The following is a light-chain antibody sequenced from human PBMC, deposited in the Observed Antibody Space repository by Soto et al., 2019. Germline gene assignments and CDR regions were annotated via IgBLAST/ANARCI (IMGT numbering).Light chain of an antibody. Sequence: DIQMTQSPSTRSASVGDRVTITCRASQSISSWLAWYQQKPGKAPKLLIYDVSSLESGVHSRFSGRGSGTEFTLTISRLKPEDSATYYCQQYNTFWTFGQGTKV. CDR1: QSISSW. CDR2: DVS. CDR3: QQYNTFWT. V-gene: IGKV1-5*01. J-gene: IGKJ1*01.